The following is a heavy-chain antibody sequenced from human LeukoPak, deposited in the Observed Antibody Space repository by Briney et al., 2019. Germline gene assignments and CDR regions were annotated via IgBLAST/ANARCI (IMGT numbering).Heavy chain of an antibody. Sequence: GESLRLSCAASGFRFSAFWMHWVRQIPGKGLVWVSRISPDGSTTTYADSVTGRFTISRDNVKNTMYLQMNSLRAEDTAVYYCISDSEGRSGGDDWGQGTQVTVSS. CDR1: GFRFSAFW. J-gene: IGHJ4*01. V-gene: IGHV3-74*03. CDR3: ISDSEGRSGGDD. CDR2: ISPDGSTT. D-gene: IGHD1-26*01.